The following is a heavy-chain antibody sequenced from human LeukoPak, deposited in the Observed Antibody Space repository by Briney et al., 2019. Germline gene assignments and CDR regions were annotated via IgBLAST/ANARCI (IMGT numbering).Heavy chain of an antibody. Sequence: GGSRRLSCAASGFTYSSYAMHWVRQAPGKGLEWVAVIWYDGSNKYYADSVKGRFTISRDNSKNTLYLQMNSLRAEDTAVYYCASLYCSSTSCPQGIDYWGQGTLVTVSS. CDR2: IWYDGSNK. V-gene: IGHV3-33*08. J-gene: IGHJ4*02. CDR3: ASLYCSSTSCPQGIDY. D-gene: IGHD2-2*01. CDR1: GFTYSSYA.